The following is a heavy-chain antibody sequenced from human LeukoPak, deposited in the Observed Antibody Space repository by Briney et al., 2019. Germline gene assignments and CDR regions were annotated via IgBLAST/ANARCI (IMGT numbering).Heavy chain of an antibody. CDR2: INPNSGGT. D-gene: IGHD5-12*01. Sequence: GASVKVSCKASGYTFTGNYMHWVRQAPGQGLEWMGWINPNSGGTNYAQKFQGRVTVTRDTSISTAYMELSRLIFDDTAVYYCARGDSGCDHFYHMDVWGKGTTVTISS. J-gene: IGHJ6*03. CDR1: GYTFTGNY. V-gene: IGHV1-2*02. CDR3: ARGDSGCDHFYHMDV.